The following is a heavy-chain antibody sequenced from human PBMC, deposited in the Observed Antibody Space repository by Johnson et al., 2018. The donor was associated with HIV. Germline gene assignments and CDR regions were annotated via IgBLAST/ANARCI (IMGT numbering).Heavy chain of an antibody. Sequence: VQLVESGGGLVQPGRSLRLSCAASGFTFDDYAMHWVRQAPEKGLEWVSGISASGVTTDYADSVKGRLPLSRDNSKNTLYLQMNSLRAEDTAVYYCAKDRGDGYTTAWAFDIWGQGTMVTVSS. CDR2: ISASGVTT. CDR1: GFTFDDYA. D-gene: IGHD5-24*01. V-gene: IGHV3-23*04. CDR3: AKDRGDGYTTAWAFDI. J-gene: IGHJ3*02.